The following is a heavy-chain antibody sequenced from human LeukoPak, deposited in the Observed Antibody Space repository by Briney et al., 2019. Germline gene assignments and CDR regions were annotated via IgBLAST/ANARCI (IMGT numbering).Heavy chain of an antibody. V-gene: IGHV3-30*02. CDR3: TRGGYYYDSSGTPGDY. CDR2: IRYDGSNK. Sequence: PGGSLRLSCAASGSTFSSYGMHWVRQAPGKGLEWVAFIRYDGSNKYYADSVKGRFTISRDNSKNTLYLQMNSLRAEDTAVYYCTRGGYYYDSSGTPGDYWGQGTLVTVSS. J-gene: IGHJ4*02. CDR1: GSTFSSYG. D-gene: IGHD3-22*01.